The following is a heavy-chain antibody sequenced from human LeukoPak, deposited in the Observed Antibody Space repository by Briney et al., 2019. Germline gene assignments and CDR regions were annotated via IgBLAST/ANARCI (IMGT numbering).Heavy chain of an antibody. CDR2: INHSGST. CDR3: ARDDTGSGWLIDY. V-gene: IGHV4-34*01. Sequence: SETLSLTCAAYGGSFSGYYWSWIRQPPGKGLEWIGEINHSGSTNYNPSLKSRVTISVDTSKNQFSLKLSSGTAADTAVYYCARDDTGSGWLIDYWGQGTLVTVSS. D-gene: IGHD6-19*01. CDR1: GGSFSGYY. J-gene: IGHJ4*02.